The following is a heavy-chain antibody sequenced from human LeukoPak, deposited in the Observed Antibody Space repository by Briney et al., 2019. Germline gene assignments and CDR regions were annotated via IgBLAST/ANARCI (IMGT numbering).Heavy chain of an antibody. V-gene: IGHV4-34*01. Sequence: SETLSLTCAVYGGSFSGYYWSWIRQPPGKGLEWIGEINHSGSTNYNPSLKSRVTISVDTSKNQFSLKLSSVTAADTAVYYCASGAYDSSGYYHGYRGQGTLVTVSS. CDR1: GGSFSGYY. D-gene: IGHD3-22*01. CDR2: INHSGST. CDR3: ASGAYDSSGYYHGY. J-gene: IGHJ4*02.